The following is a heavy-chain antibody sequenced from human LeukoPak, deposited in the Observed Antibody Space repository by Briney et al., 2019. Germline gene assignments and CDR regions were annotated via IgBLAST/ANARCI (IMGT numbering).Heavy chain of an antibody. V-gene: IGHV1-69*01. CDR2: IIPIFGTA. Sequence: VASVKVSCKASGGTFSSYAICWVRQAPGQGLEWMGGIIPIFGTANYAQKFQGRVTITADESTSTAYMELSSLRSEDTAVYYCWGGGWKKPFDYWGQGTLVTVSS. CDR3: WGGGWKKPFDY. D-gene: IGHD2-21*01. CDR1: GGTFSSYA. J-gene: IGHJ4*02.